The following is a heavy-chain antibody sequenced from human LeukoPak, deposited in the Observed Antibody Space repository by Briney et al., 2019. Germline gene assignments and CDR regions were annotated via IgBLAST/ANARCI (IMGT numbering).Heavy chain of an antibody. Sequence: SGGSLRLSCAASGFTFSGFSLNWVRQAPGKGLEWISNIRPSGSDMYYAASVKGRFTISRDSATNSLYLHMNNLKVDDSAVYLCVRDFNWAFDSWGQGTLVTVSS. CDR2: IRPSGSDM. CDR1: GFTFSGFS. CDR3: VRDFNWAFDS. D-gene: IGHD7-27*01. V-gene: IGHV3-48*01. J-gene: IGHJ4*02.